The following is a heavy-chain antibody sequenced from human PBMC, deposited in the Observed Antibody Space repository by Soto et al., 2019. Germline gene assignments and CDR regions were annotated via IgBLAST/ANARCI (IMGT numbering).Heavy chain of an antibody. Sequence: QVQLVESGGGVVQPGRSLRLSCAASGFTFSSYGMHWVRQAPGKGLEWVAVIWYDGSNKYYADSVKGRFTISRDNSKNTLYLQMNTLRVEDTAVYYCARVRSISGWYDLDYWVQGTLVTVSS. J-gene: IGHJ4*02. V-gene: IGHV3-33*01. CDR2: IWYDGSNK. CDR1: GFTFSSYG. D-gene: IGHD6-19*01. CDR3: ARVRSISGWYDLDY.